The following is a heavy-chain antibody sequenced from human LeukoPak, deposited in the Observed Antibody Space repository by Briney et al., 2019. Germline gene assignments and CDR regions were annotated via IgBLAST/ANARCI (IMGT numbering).Heavy chain of an antibody. J-gene: IGHJ3*02. CDR2: FYNSGRS. CDR3: ARRLYGVDAFDI. V-gene: IGHV4-59*08. D-gene: IGHD4-17*01. CDR1: DDSISDYY. Sequence: SETLSLTCTVSDDSISDYYRGWIRQPPGKGLEWIGYFYNSGRSTYNPSLKSRVTISADTSKNQFSLKLSSVTAADTAVYYCARRLYGVDAFDIWGQGTMVTVSS.